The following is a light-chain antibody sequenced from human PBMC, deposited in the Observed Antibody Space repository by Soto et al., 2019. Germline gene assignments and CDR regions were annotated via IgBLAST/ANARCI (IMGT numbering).Light chain of an antibody. Sequence: QSALTQPASVSGSPGQSITISCTGTSSDIGSYNLVSWYQQYPGKAPKLMIYEGSKRPSGISTRFSGSKSGNTASLTISGLQAEDEADYYCSSYAGTNALVFGGGTKLTVL. CDR3: SSYAGTNALV. V-gene: IGLV2-23*01. CDR1: SSDIGSYNL. CDR2: EGS. J-gene: IGLJ2*01.